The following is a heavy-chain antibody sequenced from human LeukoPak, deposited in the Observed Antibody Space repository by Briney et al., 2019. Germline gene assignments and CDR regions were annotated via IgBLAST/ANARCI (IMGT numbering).Heavy chain of an antibody. CDR1: GFTFSDYY. CDR3: ARETGEDYYYYYYMDV. V-gene: IGHV3-11*01. CDR2: ISSSGSTI. D-gene: IGHD7-27*01. Sequence: GGSLRLSCAASGFTFSDYYMSWIRQAPGKGLEWVSYISSSGSTIYYADSVKGRFTISRDNARNSLYLQMNSLRAEDTAVYYCARETGEDYYYYYYMDVWGKGTTVTVSS. J-gene: IGHJ6*03.